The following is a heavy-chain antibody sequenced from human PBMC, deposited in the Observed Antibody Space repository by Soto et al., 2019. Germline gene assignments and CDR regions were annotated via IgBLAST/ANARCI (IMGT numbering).Heavy chain of an antibody. CDR1: GYTFTSYA. J-gene: IGHJ4*02. CDR3: ARGFDWLLSVDS. D-gene: IGHD3-9*01. V-gene: IGHV1-3*01. Sequence: QVQLVQPGAEVKKPGASVKVSCKASGYTFTSYAMHWVRQAPGQRLEWMGWINAGNGNTKYSQKFQGRVTITRDTSASTAYMELSSLRSESTAVYYCARGFDWLLSVDSWGQGTLVTVAS. CDR2: INAGNGNT.